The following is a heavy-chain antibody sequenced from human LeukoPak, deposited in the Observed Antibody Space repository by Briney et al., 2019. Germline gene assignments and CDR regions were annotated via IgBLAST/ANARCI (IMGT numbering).Heavy chain of an antibody. V-gene: IGHV3-53*01. CDR3: ARDDTSGGYYEFGY. J-gene: IGHJ4*02. CDR2: IANDGRT. CDR1: GLTVSSNY. D-gene: IGHD6-19*01. Sequence: GGSLRLSCAASGLTVSSNYMSWVRQAPGKGLECVSVIANDGRTYYANSVKGRFTISRDISKNMVYLQMNSLRADDTAVYYCARDDTSGGYYEFGYWGQGTLVTVSS.